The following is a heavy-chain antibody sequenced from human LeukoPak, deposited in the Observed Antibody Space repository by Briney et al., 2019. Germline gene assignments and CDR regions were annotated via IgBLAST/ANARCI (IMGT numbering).Heavy chain of an antibody. V-gene: IGHV4-34*01. CDR3: ARESMIVNN. D-gene: IGHD3-22*01. CDR1: GGSFSGYY. Sequence: PSETLSLTCAAYGGSFSGYYWSWIRQPPGKGLEWIGEINHSGSTNYNPSLKSRVTISVDTSKNQFSLKLSSVTAADTAVYYCARESMIVNNWGQGTLVTVSS. J-gene: IGHJ4*02. CDR2: INHSGST.